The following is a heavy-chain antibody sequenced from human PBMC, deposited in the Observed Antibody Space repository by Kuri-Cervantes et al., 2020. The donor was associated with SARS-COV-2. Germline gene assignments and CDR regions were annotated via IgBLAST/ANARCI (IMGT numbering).Heavy chain of an antibody. CDR1: GFSLSTSGMC. V-gene: IGHV2-70*11. CDR3: ARIRLRSYYDSSGYYEGADY. D-gene: IGHD3-22*01. CDR2: IDWDDDR. J-gene: IGHJ4*02. Sequence: SGPTLVKPTQTLTLTCTFSGFSLSTSGMCMSWIRQPPGKALEWLARIDWDDDRYYSTSLKTRLTISKDTSKNQVVLTMTNMDPVDTATYYCARIRLRSYYDSSGYYEGADYWGQGTLVTVSS.